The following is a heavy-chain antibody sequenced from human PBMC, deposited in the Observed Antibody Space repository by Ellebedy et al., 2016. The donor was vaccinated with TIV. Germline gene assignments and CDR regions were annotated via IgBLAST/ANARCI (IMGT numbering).Heavy chain of an antibody. Sequence: GGSLRLXXAASGFTFSSYAMSWVRQAPGKGLEWVSAISGSGGSTYYADSVKGRFTISRDNSKNTLYLQMNSLRAEDTAVYYCAKDGFSALSMGATTYDLGYWGQGTLVTVSS. J-gene: IGHJ4*02. V-gene: IGHV3-23*01. CDR2: ISGSGGST. CDR1: GFTFSSYA. CDR3: AKDGFSALSMGATTYDLGY. D-gene: IGHD1-26*01.